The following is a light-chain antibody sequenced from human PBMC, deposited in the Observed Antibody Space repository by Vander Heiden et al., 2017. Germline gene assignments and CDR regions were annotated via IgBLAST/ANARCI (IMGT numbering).Light chain of an antibody. Sequence: EIVLTQSPATLSLSPGERATLSCRASQSVSSYLAWYQQKPGPAPRLLIYDASNRATGIPARFSGSGSGTDFTLTISSLEPEDFALYYCQQCSNWPLTFGGGTKLEIK. V-gene: IGKV3-11*01. CDR1: QSVSSY. J-gene: IGKJ4*01. CDR2: DAS. CDR3: QQCSNWPLT.